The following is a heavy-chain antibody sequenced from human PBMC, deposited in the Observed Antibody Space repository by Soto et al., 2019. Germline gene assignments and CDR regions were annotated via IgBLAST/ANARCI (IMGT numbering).Heavy chain of an antibody. J-gene: IGHJ5*02. D-gene: IGHD1-20*01. CDR1: GFTFSSYD. CDR2: IGTAGDP. Sequence: GGSLRLSCAASGFTFSSYDMHWVRQATGKGLEWVSAIGTAGDPYYPGSVKGRFTISRENAKNSLYLQMNSLRAGDKAVYYCARGITSSGAYPGPWFEPWGQGTLVTVS. CDR3: ARGITSSGAYPGPWFEP. V-gene: IGHV3-13*05.